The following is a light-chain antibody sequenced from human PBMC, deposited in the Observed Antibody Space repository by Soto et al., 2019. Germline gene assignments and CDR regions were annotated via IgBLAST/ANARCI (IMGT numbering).Light chain of an antibody. J-gene: IGKJ2*01. CDR3: QQYGGSPPYT. V-gene: IGKV3-20*01. CDR1: QSVSSTY. Sequence: DIVLTQSPGTLSLSPGERATLSCRASQSVSSTYLAWYQHKPGQAPRLLIYGASSRSTGIPDRFSGSGSGTHFTLTISRLEPEDFALYYCQQYGGSPPYTFGQGNKLEIK. CDR2: GAS.